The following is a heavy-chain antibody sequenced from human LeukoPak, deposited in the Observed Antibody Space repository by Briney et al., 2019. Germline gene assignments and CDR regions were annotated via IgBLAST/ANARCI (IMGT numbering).Heavy chain of an antibody. CDR2: IKEDGSAQ. D-gene: IGHD2-15*01. Sequence: GGSLRLSGAASGFTFRNNWMTWVRQAPGKGLEWVAHIKEDGSAQNYIDSVKGRFTISRDNAKNSLFLQMNSVRAEDTAIYYCARDLGWFHFDSWGQGTLVTVSS. J-gene: IGHJ4*02. CDR3: ARDLGWFHFDS. V-gene: IGHV3-7*01. CDR1: GFTFRNNW.